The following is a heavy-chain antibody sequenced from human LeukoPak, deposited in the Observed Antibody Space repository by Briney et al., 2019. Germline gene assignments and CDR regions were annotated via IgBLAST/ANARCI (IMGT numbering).Heavy chain of an antibody. J-gene: IGHJ5*02. Sequence: PGGSLRLSCAASGFTFDDYAMHWVRQVPGKGLEWVSGISWNSGSIGYADSVKGRFTISRDNAKNSLYLQMNNLTTEDTALYYCAKDRQSSGNYRWFDPWGQGTLVTVSS. D-gene: IGHD3-10*01. CDR2: ISWNSGSI. V-gene: IGHV3-9*01. CDR1: GFTFDDYA. CDR3: AKDRQSSGNYRWFDP.